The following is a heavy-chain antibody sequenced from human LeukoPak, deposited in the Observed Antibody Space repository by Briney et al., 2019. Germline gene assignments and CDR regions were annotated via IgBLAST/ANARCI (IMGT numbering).Heavy chain of an antibody. CDR3: ARDYGDFPAYYFDY. D-gene: IGHD4-17*01. CDR2: IYNSGIT. J-gene: IGHJ4*02. Sequence: PSETLSLTCTVSGGSSSSYYWSWIRQPAGKGLEWIGRIYNSGITNYNPSLKSRVTMSMDTSMNQFSLKLRSVTAADTAVYYCARDYGDFPAYYFDYWGQGTLVTVSS. V-gene: IGHV4-4*07. CDR1: GGSSSSYY.